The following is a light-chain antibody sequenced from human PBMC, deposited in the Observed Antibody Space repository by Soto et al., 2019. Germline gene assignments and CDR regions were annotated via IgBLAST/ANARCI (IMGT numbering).Light chain of an antibody. CDR3: AAWDDSLSGRV. CDR2: SNS. J-gene: IGLJ3*02. V-gene: IGLV1-47*02. Sequence: QSVLTQPPSSSGTHGQRVTISCSGSSSNIGSNYVSWYQQLPGTAPKLLIYSNSRRPSGVPDRFSGSKSATSASLAISGLRSEDEADYYCAAWDDSLSGRVFGGGTKLTVL. CDR1: SSNIGSNY.